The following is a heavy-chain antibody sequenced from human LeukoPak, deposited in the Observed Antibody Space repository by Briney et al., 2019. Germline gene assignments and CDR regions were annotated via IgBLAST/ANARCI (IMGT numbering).Heavy chain of an antibody. CDR3: AKDLRDIVVVPAAMRHYYYYGMDV. J-gene: IGHJ6*02. D-gene: IGHD2-2*01. CDR1: GFTFSRYW. Sequence: GGSLRLSCAASGFTFSRYWMHWVRQAPGKGPVWVSRINSDGSSTSYADSVKGRFTISRDNAKNTLYLQMNSLRAEDTAVYYCAKDLRDIVVVPAAMRHYYYYGMDVWGQGTTVTVSS. V-gene: IGHV3-74*01. CDR2: INSDGSST.